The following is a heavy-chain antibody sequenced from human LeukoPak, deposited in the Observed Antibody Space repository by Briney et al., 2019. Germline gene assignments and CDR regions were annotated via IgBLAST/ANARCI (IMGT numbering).Heavy chain of an antibody. V-gene: IGHV3-11*06. D-gene: IGHD3-22*01. Sequence: GGSLRLSCAASGFTFSDYYMSWIRQAPGKGLEWVSYISSSSSYTNYADSVKGRFTISRDNAKNSLYPQMNSLRAEDTAVYYCARDFNDSSGLNLFDYWGQGTLVTVSS. J-gene: IGHJ4*02. CDR2: ISSSSSYT. CDR3: ARDFNDSSGLNLFDY. CDR1: GFTFSDYY.